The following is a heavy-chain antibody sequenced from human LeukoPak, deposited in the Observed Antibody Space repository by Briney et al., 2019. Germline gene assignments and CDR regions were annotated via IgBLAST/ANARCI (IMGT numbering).Heavy chain of an antibody. V-gene: IGHV3-7*01. Sequence: GGSLRLSCAASGFTFSSYWMSWVRQAPGKGLEWVANIKQDGSEKYYVDSVKGRFTISRDNSKNTLYLQMNSLRAEDTAVYYCARDQIRGGYPDAFDIWGQGTMVTVSS. J-gene: IGHJ3*02. CDR3: ARDQIRGGYPDAFDI. D-gene: IGHD3-10*01. CDR1: GFTFSSYW. CDR2: IKQDGSEK.